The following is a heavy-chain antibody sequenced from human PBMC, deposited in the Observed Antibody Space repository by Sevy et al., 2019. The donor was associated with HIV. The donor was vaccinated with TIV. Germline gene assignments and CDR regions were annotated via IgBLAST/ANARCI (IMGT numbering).Heavy chain of an antibody. V-gene: IGHV3-33*06. CDR3: AKGDRWVVIPLDY. CDR2: IWYDGSNK. CDR1: GFTFSSYG. Sequence: GGSLRLSCAASGFTFSSYGMHWVRQAPGKGLEWVAVIWYDGSNKYYADSVKGRFTISRDNSKNTLYLQMNSLRAEDTAVYYCAKGDRWVVIPLDYWGQGTLVTVSS. D-gene: IGHD3-22*01. J-gene: IGHJ4*02.